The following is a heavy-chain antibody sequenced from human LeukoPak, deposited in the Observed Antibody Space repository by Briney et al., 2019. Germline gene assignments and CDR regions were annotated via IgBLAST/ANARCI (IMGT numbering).Heavy chain of an antibody. CDR3: ARTSAYCGGDCPSVFDY. J-gene: IGHJ4*02. V-gene: IGHV3-7*01. CDR2: ITQDGSEK. CDR1: GFTFSSYW. D-gene: IGHD2-21*02. Sequence: GGSLRLSCAASGFTFSSYWMSWVRQAPGKGLEWVANITQDGSEKYYVDSVKGRFTISRDNAKNSLYLQMNSLRAEDTAVYYCARTSAYCGGDCPSVFDYWGQGTLVTVSS.